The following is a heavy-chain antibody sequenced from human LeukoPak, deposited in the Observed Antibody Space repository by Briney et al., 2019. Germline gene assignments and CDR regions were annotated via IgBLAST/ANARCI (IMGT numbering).Heavy chain of an antibody. V-gene: IGHV3-30*18. CDR1: GFTFSSYG. Sequence: GRSLRLSCAASGFTFSSYGMHWVRQAPGKGLEWVAVISYDGSNKYYADSVKGRFTISIDNSKNTLYLQMNSLRAEDTAVYYCAKDSVVVPAALDYWGQGTLVTVSS. CDR3: AKDSVVVPAALDY. CDR2: ISYDGSNK. D-gene: IGHD2-2*01. J-gene: IGHJ4*02.